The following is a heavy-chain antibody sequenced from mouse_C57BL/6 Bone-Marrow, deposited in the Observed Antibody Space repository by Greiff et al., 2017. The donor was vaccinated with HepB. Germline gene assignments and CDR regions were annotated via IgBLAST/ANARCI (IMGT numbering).Heavy chain of an antibody. CDR2: IYPGNSDT. CDR1: GYTFTSYW. D-gene: IGHD1-1*01. CDR3: TLSYYYGSNYFDY. V-gene: IGHV1-5*01. Sequence: EVQRVESGTVLARPGASVKMSCKTSGYTFTSYWMHWVKQRPGQGLEWIGAIYPGNSDTSYNQKFKGKAKLTAVTSASTAYMELSSLTNEDSAVYYCTLSYYYGSNYFDYWGQGTTLTVSS. J-gene: IGHJ2*01.